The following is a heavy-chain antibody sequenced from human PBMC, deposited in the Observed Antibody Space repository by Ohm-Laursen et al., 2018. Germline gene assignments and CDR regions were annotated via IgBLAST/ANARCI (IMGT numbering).Heavy chain of an antibody. J-gene: IGHJ3*02. Sequence: ASVKVSCKSSGYSFTGHFVHWVRQAPGQGLEWMGWINPNSGGTNYAQKFQGRVTMTTDTSINTAYMELSRLRSDDTAVYFCAKSRQLWSHDAFNIWGQGTMVTVSS. CDR3: AKSRQLWSHDAFNI. V-gene: IGHV1-2*02. CDR1: GYSFTGHF. CDR2: INPNSGGT. D-gene: IGHD1-1*01.